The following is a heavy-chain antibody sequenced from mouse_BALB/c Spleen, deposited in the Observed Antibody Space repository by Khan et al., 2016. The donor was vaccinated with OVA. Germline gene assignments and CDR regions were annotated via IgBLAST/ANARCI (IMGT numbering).Heavy chain of an antibody. J-gene: IGHJ4*01. Sequence: EVQLQESGGGLVQPGGSRKLSCAASGFTFSSFGMHWVRQAPEKGLEWVAYISSGSSTIYYADTVKGRFTISRDNPKNTLFLQMTSLRSEDTAMSYCARREAMDYWGQGTSVTVSS. CDR3: ARREAMDY. V-gene: IGHV5-17*02. CDR2: ISSGSSTI. CDR1: GFTFSSFG.